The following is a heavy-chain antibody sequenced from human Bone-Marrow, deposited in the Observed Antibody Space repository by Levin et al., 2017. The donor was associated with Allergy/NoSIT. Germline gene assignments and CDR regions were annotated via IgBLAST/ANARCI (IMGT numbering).Heavy chain of an antibody. J-gene: IGHJ6*03. V-gene: IGHV1-46*01. D-gene: IGHD3-10*01. CDR3: ARSPSRGKHYYYYLDL. Sequence: ASVKVSCQASGYTFINYYLHWLRQAPGQGLEWMGIINPNDTGTGLAQQFHDRVTVTTEASTSTVHLELSSLSSEDTAIYYCARSPSRGKHYYYYLDLWGAGTTVTVSS. CDR1: GYTFINYY. CDR2: INPNDTGT.